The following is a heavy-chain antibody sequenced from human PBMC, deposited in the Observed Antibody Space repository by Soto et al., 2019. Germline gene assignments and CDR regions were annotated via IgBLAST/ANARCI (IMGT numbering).Heavy chain of an antibody. V-gene: IGHV5-51*01. CDR3: ARLPDPYSSSSWFDP. D-gene: IGHD6-6*01. CDR1: VYSFTSYW. Sequence: PGDPLKISCTVSVYSFTSYWNGWVRQMPGKGREWMGIIYPGDSDTRYSPSFQGQVTISADKSLSTAYLQWSSLEPSDTAVYYCARLPDPYSSSSWFDPWGQGTLVTVSS. CDR2: IYPGDSDT. J-gene: IGHJ5*02.